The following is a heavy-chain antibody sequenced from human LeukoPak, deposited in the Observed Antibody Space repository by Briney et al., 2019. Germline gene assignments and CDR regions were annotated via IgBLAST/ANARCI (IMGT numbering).Heavy chain of an antibody. D-gene: IGHD1-14*01. J-gene: IGHJ4*02. V-gene: IGHV4-38-2*02. CDR3: ARDSWPEVARFDF. CDR1: GSSISSGYY. CDR2: MHHSGNT. Sequence: SETLSLTCTVSGSSISSGYYWGWIRQPPGKGLEWIGNMHHSGNTYYSPSLRSRVTISIDTSNNQFPLKLTSVTAADTAVYYCARDSWPEVARFDFWGQGTLVTVSS.